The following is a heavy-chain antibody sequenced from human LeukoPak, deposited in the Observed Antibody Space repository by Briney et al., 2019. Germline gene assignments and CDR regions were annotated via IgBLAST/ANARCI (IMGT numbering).Heavy chain of an antibody. V-gene: IGHV4-59*01. CDR1: GGSISRYS. Sequence: PSETLSLTCTVSGGSISRYSWSWVRQPPRKGLEWIAYIYYPGTTSYNPSLRSRVTLSLDSSKSHFSLRLSSVTAADTAVYYCARGTDYGVNSYFDSWGQGTLVTVSS. CDR3: ARGTDYGVNSYFDS. CDR2: IYYPGTT. D-gene: IGHD4-23*01. J-gene: IGHJ4*02.